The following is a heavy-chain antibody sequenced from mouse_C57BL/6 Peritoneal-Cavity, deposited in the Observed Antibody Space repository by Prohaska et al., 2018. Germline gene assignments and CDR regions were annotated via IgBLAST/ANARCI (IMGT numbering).Heavy chain of an antibody. Sequence: KASGYTFTSYWMHWVKQRPGQGLEWIGEIDSSDSYTNYNQKFKGKATLTVDKSSSTAYMQLSSLTSEDSAVYYCARWYYGSSFDYWGQGTTLTVSS. CDR2: IDSSDSYT. D-gene: IGHD1-1*01. CDR1: GYTFTSYW. V-gene: IGHV1-69*02. J-gene: IGHJ2*01. CDR3: ARWYYGSSFDY.